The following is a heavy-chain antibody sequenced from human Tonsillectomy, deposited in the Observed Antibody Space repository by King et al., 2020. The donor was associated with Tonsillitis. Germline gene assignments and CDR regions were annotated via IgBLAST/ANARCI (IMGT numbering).Heavy chain of an antibody. V-gene: IGHV3-21*01. CDR1: GFTFSSYS. CDR3: ARSRDGSHYFDY. D-gene: IGHD5-24*01. CDR2: ISSSSSYI. J-gene: IGHJ4*02. Sequence: VQLEESGGGLVKPGGSLRLSCAASGFTFSSYSMNWVRQAPGKGLEWVSSISSSSSYIYYADSLKGRFTISRDNAKNSLYLQMNSLRAEDTAVYYCARSRDGSHYFDYWGQGTLVTVSS.